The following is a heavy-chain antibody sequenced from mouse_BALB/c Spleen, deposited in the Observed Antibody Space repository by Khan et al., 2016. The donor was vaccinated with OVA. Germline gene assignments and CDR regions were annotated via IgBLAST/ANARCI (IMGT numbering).Heavy chain of an antibody. CDR2: IAPGSGSA. Sequence: DLVKPGASVKLSCKASGYTFTSYWINWIQQRPGQGLEWIGRIAPGSGSAYYTEMFKGKATLTVDTSSSTAYIQLSSLSSDDSAVYFCARENYYGRTSYAMDYWGQGASVTVSS. CDR1: GYTFTSYW. V-gene: IGHV1S41*01. D-gene: IGHD1-1*01. CDR3: ARENYYGRTSYAMDY. J-gene: IGHJ4*01.